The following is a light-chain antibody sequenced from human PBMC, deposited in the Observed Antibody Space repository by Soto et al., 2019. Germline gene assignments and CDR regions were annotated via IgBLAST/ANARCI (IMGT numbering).Light chain of an antibody. V-gene: IGKV3-15*01. Sequence: EIVMTQSPATLSVSPGERATLSCRASQSVSSNLAWYQQKPGQAPRLLIYGSSTRATGIPARFSGSGSGTEFSLTINSLQSEDLAVYYCQQYNNWPRTFGQGTKVDIK. CDR2: GSS. J-gene: IGKJ1*01. CDR3: QQYNNWPRT. CDR1: QSVSSN.